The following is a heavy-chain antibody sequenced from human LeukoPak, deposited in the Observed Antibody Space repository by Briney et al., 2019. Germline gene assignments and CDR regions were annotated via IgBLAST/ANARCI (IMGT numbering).Heavy chain of an antibody. CDR2: INPSGGST. CDR3: ARGSYYYYYYMDV. D-gene: IGHD2-15*01. Sequence: ASVKASCKASGYTFTSYYMHWVRQAPGQGLEWMGIINPSGGSTSYAQKFQGRVTVTRDTSTSTVYLELSSLRSEDTAVYYCARGSYYYYYYMDVWGKGTTVTVSS. CDR1: GYTFTSYY. V-gene: IGHV1-46*01. J-gene: IGHJ6*03.